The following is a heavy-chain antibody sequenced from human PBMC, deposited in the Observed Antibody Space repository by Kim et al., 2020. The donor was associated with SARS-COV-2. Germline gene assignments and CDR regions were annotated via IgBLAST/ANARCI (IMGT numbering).Heavy chain of an antibody. J-gene: IGHJ6*02. CDR2: ANSYTT. CDR3: ANNGMDV. V-gene: IGHV3-72*01. Sequence: ANSYTTEYAASVKGRFTISRDDSKNSLYLQINSLKTEDTAVYYCANNGMDVWGQGTTVTVSS.